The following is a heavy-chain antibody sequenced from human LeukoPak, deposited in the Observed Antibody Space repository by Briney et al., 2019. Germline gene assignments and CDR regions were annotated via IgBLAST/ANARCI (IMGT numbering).Heavy chain of an antibody. D-gene: IGHD4-17*01. V-gene: IGHV3-30-3*01. Sequence: PGRSLRLSCAASGFTFSYYALHWVRQAPGKGLEWVAVISYDGSNKYYADSVKGRFTISRDNSKNTLYLQMNSLRAEDTAVYYCARVYGDSTFDYWGQGTLVTVSS. CDR2: ISYDGSNK. J-gene: IGHJ4*02. CDR1: GFTFSYYA. CDR3: ARVYGDSTFDY.